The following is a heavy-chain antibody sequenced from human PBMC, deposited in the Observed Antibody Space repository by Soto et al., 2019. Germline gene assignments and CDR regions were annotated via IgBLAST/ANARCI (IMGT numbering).Heavy chain of an antibody. V-gene: IGHV3-72*01. J-gene: IGHJ4*02. D-gene: IGHD4-17*01. Sequence: EVQLVESGGGLVQPGGSLRLSCAASGFTFSALYMDWVHQAPGKGLEWVGRTRNKANGYTTDYAASVKGRFTISRDDSKNSLFLQMNILKPEDTAVYYCVRVAHGDYLDYWGQGTLVTVSS. CDR2: TRNKANGYTT. CDR1: GFTFSALY. CDR3: VRVAHGDYLDY.